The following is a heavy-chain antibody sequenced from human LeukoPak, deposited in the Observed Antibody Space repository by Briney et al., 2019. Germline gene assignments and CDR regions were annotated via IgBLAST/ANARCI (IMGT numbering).Heavy chain of an antibody. CDR1: GGSISSYY. Sequence: ASEALSLTCTVSGGSISSYYWSWIRQPPGKGLEWIGYIYYSGSTNYNPSLKSRVTISVDTSKNQFSLKLSSVTAADTAVYYCARRGGGGYCSSTSCLDNWFDPWGQGTLVTVSS. CDR3: ARRGGGGYCSSTSCLDNWFDP. V-gene: IGHV4-59*01. J-gene: IGHJ5*02. CDR2: IYYSGST. D-gene: IGHD2-2*01.